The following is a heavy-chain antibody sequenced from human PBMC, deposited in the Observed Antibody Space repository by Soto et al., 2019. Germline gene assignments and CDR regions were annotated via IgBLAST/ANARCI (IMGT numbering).Heavy chain of an antibody. CDR2: ISSSSSYI. J-gene: IGHJ6*02. D-gene: IGHD3-22*01. Sequence: SGGSLRLSCAASGFTFSSYAMSWVRQAPGKGLEWVSSISSSSSYIYYADSVKGRFTISRDNAKNSLYLQMNSLRAEDTAVYYCARDQGYYDSSGSGPYYGMDVWGQGTTVTVSS. V-gene: IGHV3-21*01. CDR3: ARDQGYYDSSGSGPYYGMDV. CDR1: GFTFSSYA.